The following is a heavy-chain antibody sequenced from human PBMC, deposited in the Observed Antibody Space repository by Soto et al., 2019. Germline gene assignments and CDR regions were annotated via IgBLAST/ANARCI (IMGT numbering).Heavy chain of an antibody. CDR3: ARVQFETGSSDGAFDI. CDR2: ISYDGSNK. V-gene: IGHV3-30*14. Sequence: QVQLVESGGGVVQPGRSLRLSCAASGFTFSSYAMHWVRQAPGKGLEWVAVISYDGSNKYYADSVKGRFTISRDNSKNPLYLQMNSLRAEDTAVYYCARVQFETGSSDGAFDIWGQGTMVTVSS. CDR1: GFTFSSYA. D-gene: IGHD1-26*01. J-gene: IGHJ3*02.